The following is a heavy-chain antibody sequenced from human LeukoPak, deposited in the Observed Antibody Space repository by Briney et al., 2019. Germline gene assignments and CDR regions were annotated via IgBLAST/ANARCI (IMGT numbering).Heavy chain of an antibody. D-gene: IGHD2-21*01. V-gene: IGHV4-39*07. CDR2: IHYNGNT. Sequence: SETLSLTCTVSGGSLSGSTTYWAWIRQPPGKGPEWIGSIHYNGNTYYSPSLKGRVTISLDTSKNQYSLELTSVTAADTAVFYCARLWSAFDMWGQGTMVTVSP. CDR3: ARLWSAFDM. J-gene: IGHJ3*02. CDR1: GGSLSGSTTY.